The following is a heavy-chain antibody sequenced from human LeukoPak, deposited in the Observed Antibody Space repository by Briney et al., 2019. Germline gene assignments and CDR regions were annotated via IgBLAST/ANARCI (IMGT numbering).Heavy chain of an antibody. CDR1: GGTFSSYA. V-gene: IGHV1-69*06. CDR2: IIPIFGTA. Sequence: SVKVSCKASGGTFSSYAISWVRQAPGQGLEWMGGIIPIFGTANYAQKFQGRVTITADKSTSTAYMELSSLRSEDTAVYYCARERDGYNYFDYWGQGTLVTVSS. CDR3: ARERDGYNYFDY. J-gene: IGHJ4*02. D-gene: IGHD5-24*01.